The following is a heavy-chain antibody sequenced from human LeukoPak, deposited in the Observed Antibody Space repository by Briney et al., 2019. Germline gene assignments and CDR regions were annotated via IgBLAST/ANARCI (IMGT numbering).Heavy chain of an antibody. CDR1: GFTFSSYT. CDR3: AKDPNWDRGY. V-gene: IGHV3-23*01. J-gene: IGHJ4*02. Sequence: GGSLRLSCATSGFTFSSYTMTWVRQAPGKELEYVSGIGTSASSTTYADSVKGRFTISRDNSKNTLYLQMNSLRVEDTAVYYCAKDPNWDRGYWGQGTLVTVSS. CDR2: IGTSASST. D-gene: IGHD7-27*01.